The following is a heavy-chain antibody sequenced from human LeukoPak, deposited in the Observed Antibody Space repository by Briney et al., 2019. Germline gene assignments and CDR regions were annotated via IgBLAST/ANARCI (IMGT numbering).Heavy chain of an antibody. CDR3: AKEVYYYDSSARTSYFDY. CDR2: ISGSGGST. J-gene: IGHJ4*02. Sequence: GGSLRLSCAASGFTFSSYAMSWVRQAPGKGLEWVSAISGSGGSTYYADSVKGRFTISRDNSKNTLYLQMNSLRAEDTAVYYCAKEVYYYDSSARTSYFDYWGQGTLVTVSS. V-gene: IGHV3-23*01. D-gene: IGHD3-22*01. CDR1: GFTFSSYA.